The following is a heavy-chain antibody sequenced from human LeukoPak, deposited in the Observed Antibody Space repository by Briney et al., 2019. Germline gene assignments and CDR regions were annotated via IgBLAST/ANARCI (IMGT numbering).Heavy chain of an antibody. J-gene: IGHJ4*02. CDR2: ISSSGSTI. CDR1: GCTFSSYE. V-gene: IGHV3-48*03. CDR3: ARDASRRVGATIPGFDY. D-gene: IGHD1-26*01. Sequence: GGSLRLXCAASGCTFSSYEMNWVRRAPGKGLEWVSYISSSGSTIYYADSVKGRFTISRDNAKNSLYLQMNSLRAEDTAVYYCARDASRRVGATIPGFDYWGQGTLVTVSS.